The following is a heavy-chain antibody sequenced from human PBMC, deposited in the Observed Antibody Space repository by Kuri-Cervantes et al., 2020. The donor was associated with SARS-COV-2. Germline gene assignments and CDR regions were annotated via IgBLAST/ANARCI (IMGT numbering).Heavy chain of an antibody. V-gene: IGHV3-48*02. J-gene: IGHJ4*02. D-gene: IGHD6-19*01. CDR2: VSPNSNTI. Sequence: GESLKISCIAYGFSFRIYSMSWVRQAPGKGLEWISYVSPNSNTIYYADSVKGLFTISRDNAKSLLYLQMSSLRDDDTAVYYCARGPGSGWYYFDHWGQGTLVTVSS. CDR1: GFSFRIYS. CDR3: ARGPGSGWYYFDH.